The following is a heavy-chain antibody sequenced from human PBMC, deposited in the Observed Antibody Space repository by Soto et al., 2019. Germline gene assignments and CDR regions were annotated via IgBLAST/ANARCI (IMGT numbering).Heavy chain of an antibody. CDR1: GASVSSGSNY. Sequence: QVQLQESGPGLMKPSETLSLTCTVSGASVSSGSNYWSWIRQPPGKGLEWIGYIYYSGSTSYNPSLNSRVTISPDTSTTQFSLKLSSVTAADTAVYYCARDYASRLGGSGNGFDYWGQGTLVTVSS. CDR2: IYYSGST. J-gene: IGHJ4*02. CDR3: ARDYASRLGGSGNGFDY. V-gene: IGHV4-61*01. D-gene: IGHD1-26*01.